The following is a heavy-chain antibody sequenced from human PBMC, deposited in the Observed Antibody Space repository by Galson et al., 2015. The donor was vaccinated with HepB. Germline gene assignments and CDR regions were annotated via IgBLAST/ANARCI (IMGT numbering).Heavy chain of an antibody. J-gene: IGHJ6*02. D-gene: IGHD1-26*01. V-gene: IGHV2-70*11. CDR1: GFSLSTSGMC. CDR2: IDWDDDK. CDR3: ARSGSYGYYGMDV. Sequence: PALVKPTQTLTLTCTFSGFSLSTSGMCVSWLRQPPGKALEWLARIDWDDDKYYSTSLKTRLTISKDTSKNQVVLTMTNMDPVDTATYYCARSGSYGYYGMDVWGQGTTVTVSS.